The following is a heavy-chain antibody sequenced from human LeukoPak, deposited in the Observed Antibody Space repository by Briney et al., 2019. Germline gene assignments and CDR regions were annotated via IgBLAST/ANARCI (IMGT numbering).Heavy chain of an antibody. Sequence: PGGSLRLSCAASGFTFSSYGMHWVSQAPGKGLEWVAVISYDGSNKYYADSVKGRFTISRDNSKNTLYLQMNSLRAEDTAVYYCAKDGFGVVIMYYFDYWGQGTLVTVSS. CDR3: AKDGFGVVIMYYFDY. J-gene: IGHJ4*02. CDR2: ISYDGSNK. V-gene: IGHV3-30*18. CDR1: GFTFSSYG. D-gene: IGHD3-3*01.